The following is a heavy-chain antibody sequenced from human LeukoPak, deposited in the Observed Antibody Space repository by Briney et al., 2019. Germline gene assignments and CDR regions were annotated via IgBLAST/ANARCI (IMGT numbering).Heavy chain of an antibody. J-gene: IGHJ6*04. D-gene: IGHD6-13*01. CDR3: ARISASRSSWYYYYYGMDL. CDR1: GFTFSSYW. Sequence: GGALRLSCAASGFTFSSYWMSWVRQAPGKGVEGVANIKQDGSEKYYVDSVKGGFTISRDNAKNTLYLQMNSLRAEDTPVYYCARISASRSSWYYYYYGMDLWGKGTTVTVSS. V-gene: IGHV3-7*03. CDR2: IKQDGSEK.